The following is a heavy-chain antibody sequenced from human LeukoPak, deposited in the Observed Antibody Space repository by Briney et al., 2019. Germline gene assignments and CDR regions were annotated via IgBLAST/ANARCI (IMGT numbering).Heavy chain of an antibody. V-gene: IGHV1-69*05. CDR3: ASDPYTLGFDY. CDR1: GYIFTDYG. Sequence: GASVKVSCKASGYIFTDYGISWVRQAPGQGLEWMGRIIPIFGTANYAQKFQGRVTITTDESTSTAYMELSSLRSEDTAVYYCASDPYTLGFDYWGQGTLVTVSS. CDR2: IIPIFGTA. J-gene: IGHJ4*02. D-gene: IGHD2-2*02.